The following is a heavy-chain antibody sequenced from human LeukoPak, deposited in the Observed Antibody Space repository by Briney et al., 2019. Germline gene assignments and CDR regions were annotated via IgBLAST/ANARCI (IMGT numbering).Heavy chain of an antibody. CDR2: IYHSGIT. CDR3: ARQRRDGYNVAGFVDY. D-gene: IGHD5-24*01. Sequence: SVTLSLTCTVSGYSIRSGFYWGWIRQPPGKGLEWIGNIYHSGITYYTPSLKSRVTISVDTSKNQFSLKLSSVTAADTAVYYCARQRRDGYNVAGFVDYWGQGTLVTVSS. CDR1: GYSIRSGFY. J-gene: IGHJ4*02. V-gene: IGHV4-38-2*02.